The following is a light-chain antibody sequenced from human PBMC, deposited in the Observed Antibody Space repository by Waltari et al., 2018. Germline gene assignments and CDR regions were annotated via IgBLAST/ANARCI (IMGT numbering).Light chain of an antibody. CDR2: KVS. CDR1: QSLLHSNGNTY. Sequence: VMTQSRLYPPSPPGLEACITCRSSQSLLHSNGNTYLSWYLQKPGQPPRLLIYKVSNRDSGVPDRFSGSGAGTDFTLKISRVEAEDVGVYYCMQGTHFPFTFGPGTKLDIK. V-gene: IGKV2-30*02. J-gene: IGKJ3*01. CDR3: MQGTHFPFT.